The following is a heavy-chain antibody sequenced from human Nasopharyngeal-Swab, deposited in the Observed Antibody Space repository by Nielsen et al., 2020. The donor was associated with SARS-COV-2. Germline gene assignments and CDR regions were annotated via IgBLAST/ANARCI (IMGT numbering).Heavy chain of an antibody. CDR1: GFTFSSYS. J-gene: IGHJ3*02. CDR3: ARPRGYSYGYGDDAFDI. D-gene: IGHD5-18*01. Sequence: GESLKISCAASGFTFSSYSMNWVRQAPGKGLEWVSYISSSSSTIYYADSVKGRFTISRDNSKNTLYLQMNSLRAEDTAVYYCARPRGYSYGYGDDAFDIWGQGTMVTVSS. V-gene: IGHV3-48*01. CDR2: ISSSSSTI.